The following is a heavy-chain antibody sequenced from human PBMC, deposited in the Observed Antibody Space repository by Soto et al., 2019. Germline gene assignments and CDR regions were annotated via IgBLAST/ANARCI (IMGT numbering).Heavy chain of an antibody. J-gene: IGHJ4*02. Sequence: EVQVVESGGGLVQPGGSLRLSCAASGFTFSSYWMSWFRQAPGTGLEWVANIKEDGSEKNYVDSVKGQFTISRDNAKNSLYLQMNSLRAEDTAVYYCARERYYYGSGDYWGQGTMVTVSS. CDR3: ARERYYYGSGDY. D-gene: IGHD3-10*01. V-gene: IGHV3-7*01. CDR1: GFTFSSYW. CDR2: IKEDGSEK.